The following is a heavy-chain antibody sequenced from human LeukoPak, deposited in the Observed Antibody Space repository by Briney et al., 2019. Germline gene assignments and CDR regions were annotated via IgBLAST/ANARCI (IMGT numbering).Heavy chain of an antibody. D-gene: IGHD1-26*01. CDR2: ISASAGST. CDR3: AKDGNGLGY. Sequence: GGSLRLSCAASGLTFSSYPMNWVRQAPGKGLEWVSGISASAGSTYYADSVKGRFTISRDNSKNTLYLQMNSLRAEDTAVYYCAKDGNGLGYWGQGTLVTVSS. CDR1: GLTFSSYP. V-gene: IGHV3-23*01. J-gene: IGHJ4*02.